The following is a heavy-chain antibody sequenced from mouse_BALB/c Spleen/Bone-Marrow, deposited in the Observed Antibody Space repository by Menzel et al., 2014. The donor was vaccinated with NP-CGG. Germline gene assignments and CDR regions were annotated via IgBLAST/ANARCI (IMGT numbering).Heavy chain of an antibody. J-gene: IGHJ3*01. Sequence: VQLQQSGAELMKPGASVKVSCKATGYTFSSYWIDWVKQRPGHGLEWIGEILPGSGNTNYNEKFKGKATFTADTSSNTAYMQLSSLTSEDSAVYYCARWAFDAWFAYWGQGTLVTVSA. CDR2: ILPGSGNT. CDR3: ARWAFDAWFAY. V-gene: IGHV1-9*01. CDR1: GYTFSSYW. D-gene: IGHD3-1*01.